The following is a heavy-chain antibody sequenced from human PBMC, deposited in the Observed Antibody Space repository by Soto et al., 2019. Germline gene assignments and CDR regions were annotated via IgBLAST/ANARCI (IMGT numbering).Heavy chain of an antibody. CDR3: AREVTWGLDV. D-gene: IGHD3-10*01. J-gene: IGHJ6*02. CDR2: ISRSSTGI. CDR1: GFTFSLYS. V-gene: IGHV3-48*02. Sequence: EVQLVESGGGLVQPGGSLRLSCAASGFTFSLYSMSWVRQAPGKGLEWVSYISRSSTGIHYADSVKGRFTISRDDATNSMHLQRNGLRDGDTAVYYCAREVTWGLDVWGQGTTVSISS.